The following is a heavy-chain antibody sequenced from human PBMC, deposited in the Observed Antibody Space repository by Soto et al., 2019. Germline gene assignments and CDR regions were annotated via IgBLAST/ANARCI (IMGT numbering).Heavy chain of an antibody. J-gene: IGHJ4*02. V-gene: IGHV1-18*04. Sequence: GASVTGSCMASGSTFTSYGISWVRQAPGQGLEWMGWISAYNGNTNYAQKLQGRVTMTTDTSTSTAYMELNSLRAEDTAVYYCAKRPYSRSEYYFDYWGQGTLVTVSS. CDR3: AKRPYSRSEYYFDY. D-gene: IGHD6-6*01. CDR2: ISAYNGNT. CDR1: GSTFTSYG.